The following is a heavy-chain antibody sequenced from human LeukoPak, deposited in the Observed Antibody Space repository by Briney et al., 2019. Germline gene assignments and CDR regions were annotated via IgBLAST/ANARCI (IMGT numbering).Heavy chain of an antibody. Sequence: GESLKISCKVSGYRLTNYWIGWVRQMPGKGLEWMGSIYLGDSDTRYSPSSQGQVTLSADKSISTAYVQWSSLKASDSAMYYCARRGRADIVAVPAATDDAFDIWGQGTMVTVSS. D-gene: IGHD2-2*01. J-gene: IGHJ3*02. V-gene: IGHV5-51*01. CDR3: ARRGRADIVAVPAATDDAFDI. CDR1: GYRLTNYW. CDR2: IYLGDSDT.